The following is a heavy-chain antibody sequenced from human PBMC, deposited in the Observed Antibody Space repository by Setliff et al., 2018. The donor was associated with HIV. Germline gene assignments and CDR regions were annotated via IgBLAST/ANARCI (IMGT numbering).Heavy chain of an antibody. Sequence: SETLSLTCAVYGGSFSGYYWTWIRQPPGKGLEWIGEINHSGSTNYNPSLKSRVTISLRTSKNQFSLKLTSVTAADTAVYYCARGRGSGGFWGQGTLVTVSS. V-gene: IGHV4-34*01. D-gene: IGHD2-15*01. J-gene: IGHJ4*02. CDR2: INHSGST. CDR1: GGSFSGYY. CDR3: ARGRGSGGF.